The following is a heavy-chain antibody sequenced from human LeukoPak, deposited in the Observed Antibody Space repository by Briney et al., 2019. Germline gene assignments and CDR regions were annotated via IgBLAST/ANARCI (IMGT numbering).Heavy chain of an antibody. D-gene: IGHD2-21*02. V-gene: IGHV3-48*04. CDR2: ISSSGSTI. J-gene: IGHJ4*02. CDR3: ARDPVRRSRWVSGDVIDY. CDR1: GFTFSSYS. Sequence: GGSLRLSCAASGFTFSSYSMNWVRQAPGKGLEWVSYISSSGSTIYYADSVKGRFTISRDNAKNSLYLQMNSLRAEDTAVYYCARDPVRRSRWVSGDVIDYWGQGTLVTVSS.